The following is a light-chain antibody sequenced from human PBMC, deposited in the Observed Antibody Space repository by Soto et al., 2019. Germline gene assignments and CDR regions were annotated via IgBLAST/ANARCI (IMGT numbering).Light chain of an antibody. CDR3: CSYAGTRLV. CDR1: SSDVGSYNL. V-gene: IGLV2-23*01. J-gene: IGLJ3*02. CDR2: EGS. Sequence: QSVLTQPASVSGSPGQSITISCTGTSSDVGSYNLVSWYQHHPGKAPKLMIYEGSKRPSGVSNRFSGSKSGNTASLTNSGLQAEDEADYYFCSYAGTRLVFGGGTKVTVL.